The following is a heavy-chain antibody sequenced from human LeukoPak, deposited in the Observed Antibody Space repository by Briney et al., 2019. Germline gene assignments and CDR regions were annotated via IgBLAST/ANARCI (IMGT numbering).Heavy chain of an antibody. V-gene: IGHV1-46*03. CDR2: TNPSGGST. CDR3: ARDQGCSSGWCAYYYYGMDV. J-gene: IGHJ6*02. Sequence: GASVKVSCKASGYTFTSYYMHWVRQAPGQGLEWMGITNPSGGSTSYAQKFQGRVTMTRDTSTSTVYMELSSLRSEDTAVYYCARDQGCSSGWCAYYYYGMDVWGQGTTVTVSS. D-gene: IGHD6-19*01. CDR1: GYTFTSYY.